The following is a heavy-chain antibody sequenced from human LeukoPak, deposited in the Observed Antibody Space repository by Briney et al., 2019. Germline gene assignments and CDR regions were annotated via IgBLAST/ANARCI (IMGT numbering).Heavy chain of an antibody. J-gene: IGHJ4*02. CDR1: GFAVSSNH. CDR3: ARLTLPQMAHFDS. D-gene: IGHD5-24*01. Sequence: PGGSLRLSCAASGFAVSSNHMNWVRQAPGKGLEWVSVIFNGGSTYYADSVKGRFTISRDNSKNTLYLQMNSLRAEDTAVYYCARLTLPQMAHFDSWGQGALVTVSS. V-gene: IGHV3-53*01. CDR2: IFNGGST.